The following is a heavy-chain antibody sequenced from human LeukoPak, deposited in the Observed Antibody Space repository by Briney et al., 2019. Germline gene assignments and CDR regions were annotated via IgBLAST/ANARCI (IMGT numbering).Heavy chain of an antibody. V-gene: IGHV3-23*01. D-gene: IGHD3-22*01. CDR3: AKAPTDYHDSSGYYYVYFQH. J-gene: IGHJ1*01. CDR1: GFTFSSYA. Sequence: GGSLRLSCAASGFTFSSYAMSWVRQAPGKGLEWVSAISGSGGSTYYADSVKGRFTISRDNSKNTLYLQMNSLRAEDTAVYYCAKAPTDYHDSSGYYYVYFQHWGQGTLVTVSS. CDR2: ISGSGGST.